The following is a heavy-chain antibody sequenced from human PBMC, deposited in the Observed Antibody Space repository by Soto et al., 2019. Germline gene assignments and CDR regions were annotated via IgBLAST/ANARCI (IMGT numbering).Heavy chain of an antibody. Sequence: QVQLQESGPGLVKPSQTLSLTCSVSGGSISSGGYYWTWIRQHPGKGLEWIAYIYYSGSTDYNPSLKSRVTISVDTSKYQFSLKLSSVTAADTAVYYCARATYSGSYRGFDYWGQGTLVTVSS. V-gene: IGHV4-31*03. J-gene: IGHJ4*02. CDR3: ARATYSGSYRGFDY. CDR1: GGSISSGGYY. D-gene: IGHD1-26*01. CDR2: IYYSGST.